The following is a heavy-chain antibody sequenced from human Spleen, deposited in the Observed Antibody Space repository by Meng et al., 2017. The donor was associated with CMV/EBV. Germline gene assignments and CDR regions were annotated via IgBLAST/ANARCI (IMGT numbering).Heavy chain of an antibody. V-gene: IGHV4-39*07. CDR2: IYYSGST. J-gene: IGHJ4*02. CDR1: GGSINSSNYY. Sequence: SETLSLTCTVSGGSINSSNYYWGWMRQPPGKGLEWIGSIYYSGSTYDNPSLKSRVTISVDTSKNQFSLELSSVTAADTAFYYCARDSRSTSSLDYWGQGTLVTVSS. CDR3: ARDSRSTSSLDY. D-gene: IGHD2-2*01.